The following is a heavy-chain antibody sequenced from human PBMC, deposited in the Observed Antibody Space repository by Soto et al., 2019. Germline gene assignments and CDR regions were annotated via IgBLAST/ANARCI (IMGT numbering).Heavy chain of an antibody. Sequence: SETLSLTCAVSGGTIISSDSYWFWIREHPGKGLEWIGYIAYSGNTNYNPSLRSRATISVDTSKNQFSLKLSSVTAADTAVYYCATCSGGSCEDFDYWGQGTLVTVSS. CDR2: IAYSGNT. D-gene: IGHD2-15*01. V-gene: IGHV4-61*08. J-gene: IGHJ4*02. CDR1: GGTIISSDSY. CDR3: ATCSGGSCEDFDY.